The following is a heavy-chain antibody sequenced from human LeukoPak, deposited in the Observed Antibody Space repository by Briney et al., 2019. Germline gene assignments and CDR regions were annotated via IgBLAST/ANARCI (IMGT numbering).Heavy chain of an antibody. CDR3: ARWPFSWQRGAFDI. Sequence: SQTLSLTCTVSGGSISSGGYYWSWIRQHPGKGLEWIGYIYYSGSTIYNPSLKSRVTISVDTSKNQFSLKLSSVTAADTAVYYCARWPFSWQRGAFDIWGQGTMVTVSS. CDR1: GGSISSGGYY. J-gene: IGHJ3*02. V-gene: IGHV4-31*03. CDR2: IYYSGST. D-gene: IGHD3-10*01.